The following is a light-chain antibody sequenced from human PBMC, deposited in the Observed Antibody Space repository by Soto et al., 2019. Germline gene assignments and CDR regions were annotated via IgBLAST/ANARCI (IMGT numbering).Light chain of an antibody. J-gene: IGKJ1*01. Sequence: DIQMTQSPSSLSASVGDRVTITCRASQSIRIYLNWYQQKPGKAPKLLIYAASSLQSGVPSRFSGSGSGTDFTLTISSLQPEDFATYFCQQSYTTPQTFGQGTKMEIK. V-gene: IGKV1-39*01. CDR2: AAS. CDR3: QQSYTTPQT. CDR1: QSIRIY.